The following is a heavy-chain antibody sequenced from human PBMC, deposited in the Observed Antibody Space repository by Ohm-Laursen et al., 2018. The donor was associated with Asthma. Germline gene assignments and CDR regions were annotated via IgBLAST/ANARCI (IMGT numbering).Heavy chain of an antibody. CDR3: ARDSSLTYYDYIWGSSMGGY. CDR2: ISYDGSNK. J-gene: IGHJ4*02. Sequence: SLRLSCAASGFTFSSYAMHWVRQAPGKGLEWVAVISYDGSNKYYADSVKGRFTISRDNSKNTLYLQMNSLRAEDTAVYYCARDSSLTYYDYIWGSSMGGYWGQGTLVTVSS. V-gene: IGHV3-30-3*01. D-gene: IGHD3-16*01. CDR1: GFTFSSYA.